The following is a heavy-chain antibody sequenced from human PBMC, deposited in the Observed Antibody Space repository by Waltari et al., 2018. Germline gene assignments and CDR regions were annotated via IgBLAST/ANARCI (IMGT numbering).Heavy chain of an antibody. Sequence: QVQLVQSGAEVKKPGSSVKVSCKASGGTFSSYAISWVRQAPGQGLEWRGGIIPILGIANHAQKCQDRVTSTADNSTSTAYMELSSLRSEDTAVYYCAGGVATPNRGVFDYLGQGTLVTVSS. D-gene: IGHD5-12*01. CDR3: AGGVATPNRGVFDY. J-gene: IGHJ4*02. CDR1: GGTFSSYA. V-gene: IGHV1-69*10. CDR2: IIPILGIA.